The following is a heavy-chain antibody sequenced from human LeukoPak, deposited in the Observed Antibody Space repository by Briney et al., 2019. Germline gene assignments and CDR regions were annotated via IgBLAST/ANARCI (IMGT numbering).Heavy chain of an antibody. D-gene: IGHD1-7*01. CDR1: GGSISSGSYY. CDR3: ATTGTTDAFDI. Sequence: SETLSLTCTVSGGSISSGSYYWSWIRQPAGKGLEWIGCIYTSGSTNYNPSLKSRVTISVDTSKNQFSLKLSSVTAADTAVYYCATTGTTDAFDIWGQGTMVTVSS. CDR2: IYTSGST. V-gene: IGHV4-61*02. J-gene: IGHJ3*02.